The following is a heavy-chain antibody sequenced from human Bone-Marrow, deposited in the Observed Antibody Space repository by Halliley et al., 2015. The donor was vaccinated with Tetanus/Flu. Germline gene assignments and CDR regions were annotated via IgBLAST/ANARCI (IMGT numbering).Heavy chain of an antibody. CDR3: VRTPHGSGWAGEGMDV. CDR2: ISDDGTTE. J-gene: IGHJ6*02. Sequence: SLRLSCVASGFRFGDCGMHWVRQAPGKGLEWVASISDDGTTENYADSVKGRFIIPRDNSKNTLSLQMNSLRHEDTAVFFCVRTPHGSGWAGEGMDVWGQGTTVTVSS. CDR1: GFRFGDCG. D-gene: IGHD6-19*01. V-gene: IGHV3-30*03.